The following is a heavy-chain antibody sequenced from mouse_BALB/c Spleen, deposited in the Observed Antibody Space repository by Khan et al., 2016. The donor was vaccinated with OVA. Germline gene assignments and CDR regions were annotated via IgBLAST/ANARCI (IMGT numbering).Heavy chain of an antibody. CDR3: AGGRVDV. CDR1: GYTFTDYY. Sequence: EVQLQQSGPELVKPGASVKMSCKASGYTFTDYYMKWMKQSHGKSLEWIGDINPNNGDTFYNQKFTDKAKLTVDKSSSTAYMNLNSLPTEESAVYYCAGGRVDVRGAGTPVTVSS. V-gene: IGHV1-26*01. CDR2: INPNNGDT. J-gene: IGHJ1*01.